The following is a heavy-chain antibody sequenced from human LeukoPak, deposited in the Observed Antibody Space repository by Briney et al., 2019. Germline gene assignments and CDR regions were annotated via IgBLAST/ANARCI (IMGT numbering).Heavy chain of an antibody. CDR2: IKQDGSEK. CDR3: ARGEYYYDGGY. V-gene: IGHV3-7*04. Sequence: GGSLRLPCAASGFTFSSYWMSWVRQAPGKGLEWVANIKQDGSEKYYVDSVKGRFTISRDNAENSLFLQMNSLRAEETAVYYCARGEYYYDGGYWGRGTLVTVSS. D-gene: IGHD3-22*01. J-gene: IGHJ4*02. CDR1: GFTFSSYW.